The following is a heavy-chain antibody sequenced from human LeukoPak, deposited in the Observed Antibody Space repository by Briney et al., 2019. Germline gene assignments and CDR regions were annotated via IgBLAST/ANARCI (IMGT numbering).Heavy chain of an antibody. CDR1: GFTFSSYW. J-gene: IGHJ4*02. CDR3: AGYCTTTSCLREFDY. CDR2: IKQDGSEK. Sequence: GGSLRLSCAASGFTFSSYWMSWVRQAPGKGLEWVANIKQDGSEKYYVDSVKGRFTISRDNAKNSLYLQMNSLRAEDTAVYYCAGYCTTTSCLREFDYWGQGTLVTVSS. D-gene: IGHD2-2*01. V-gene: IGHV3-7*01.